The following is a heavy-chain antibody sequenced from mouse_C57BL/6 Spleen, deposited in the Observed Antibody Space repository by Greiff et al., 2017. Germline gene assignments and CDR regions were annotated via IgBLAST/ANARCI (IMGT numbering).Heavy chain of an antibody. CDR3: APYPYYFDY. V-gene: IGHV1-26*01. D-gene: IGHD2-10*01. J-gene: IGHJ2*01. Sequence: VQLQQSGPELVKPGASVKISCKASGYTFTDYYMNWVKQSHGKSLEWIGDINPNNGGTSYNQKFKGKATLTVDKSSSTAYMELRSLTSEDSAVYYCAPYPYYFDYWGQGTTLTVSS. CDR2: INPNNGGT. CDR1: GYTFTDYY.